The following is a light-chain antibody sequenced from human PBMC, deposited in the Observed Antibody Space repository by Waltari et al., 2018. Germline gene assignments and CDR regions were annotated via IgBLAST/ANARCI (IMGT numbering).Light chain of an antibody. Sequence: QSALTQPRSASGSPGQSVTISCSGTSSDVGNYNFVSWYQQHPGNAPKLLIYDVVNRPSVVPDRFSGSKSGNTASLTISGLQTEDEADYYCCSYAGSYTFVFGGGTQLTVL. V-gene: IGLV2-11*01. CDR1: SSDVGNYNF. CDR3: CSYAGSYTFV. CDR2: DVV. J-gene: IGLJ7*01.